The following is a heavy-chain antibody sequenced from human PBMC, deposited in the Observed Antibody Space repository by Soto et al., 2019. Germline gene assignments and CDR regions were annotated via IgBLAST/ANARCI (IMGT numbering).Heavy chain of an antibody. J-gene: IGHJ6*02. CDR2: IYYSGST. Sequence: PSETLSLTCTVSGGSISSSSYYWGWIRQPPGKGLEWIGSIYYSGSTYYNPSLKSRVTISVDTSKNQFSLKLSSVTPADTAVYYCARNYGSGSYIMGYYYGMDVWGQGTTVTVSS. CDR3: ARNYGSGSYIMGYYYGMDV. D-gene: IGHD3-10*01. V-gene: IGHV4-39*01. CDR1: GGSISSSSYY.